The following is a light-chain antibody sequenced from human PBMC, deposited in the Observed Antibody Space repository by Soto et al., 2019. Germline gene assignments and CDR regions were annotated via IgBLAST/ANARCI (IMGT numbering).Light chain of an antibody. V-gene: IGKV3-11*01. CDR3: QQRHMWPIT. J-gene: IGKJ5*01. Sequence: ETVLTQSPATLSLSPGESATLSCRASQSVTTYLAWYQQKPGQAPRLLIYGASNRATGIPDRFSGSGSGTDFTLTISSLEPEDSAVYYCQQRHMWPITFGQGTRLEIK. CDR2: GAS. CDR1: QSVTTY.